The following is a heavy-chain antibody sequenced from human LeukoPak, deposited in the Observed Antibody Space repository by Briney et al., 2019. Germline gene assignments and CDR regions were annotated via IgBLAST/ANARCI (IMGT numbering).Heavy chain of an antibody. J-gene: IGHJ3*02. Sequence: PGGSLRLSCAASGFTFSSYSMNWVRQAPGKGLEWVSSISSSSSYIYYADSVKGRFTISRDNAKNSLYLQMNSLRAEDTAVYYCAREGWNYHDSSGWAAFDIWGQGTMVTVSS. CDR3: AREGWNYHDSSGWAAFDI. CDR2: ISSSSSYI. D-gene: IGHD3-22*01. CDR1: GFTFSSYS. V-gene: IGHV3-21*01.